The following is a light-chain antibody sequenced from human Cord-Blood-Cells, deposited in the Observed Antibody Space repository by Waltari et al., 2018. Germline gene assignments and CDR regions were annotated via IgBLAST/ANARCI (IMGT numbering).Light chain of an antibody. J-gene: IGLJ1*01. CDR1: SRDVGGYNY. CDR3: SSYTSSSTLAYV. CDR2: DVS. V-gene: IGLV2-14*01. Sequence: QYALTQPASVSGSPGQSITMSCPGTSRDVGGYNYVSWYQQHPGKAPKLMIYDVSNRPSGVSNRFSGSKSGNTASLTISGLQAEDEADYYCSSYTSSSTLAYVFGTGTKVTVL.